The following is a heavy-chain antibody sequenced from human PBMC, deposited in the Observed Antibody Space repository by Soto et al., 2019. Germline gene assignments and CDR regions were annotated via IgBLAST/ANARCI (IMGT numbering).Heavy chain of an antibody. Sequence: EVQLVESGGGLVQPGGSLRLSCAASEFAFSTYWMHWVRQVPGKGLVWVSRINGDGITTSYADSVKGRFTISRDNAENIRYLQMNSLRAGETAVYYCARDKAYGLDVWGQGTTVTVSS. CDR3: ARDKAYGLDV. CDR1: EFAFSTYW. CDR2: INGDGITT. V-gene: IGHV3-74*01. J-gene: IGHJ6*02.